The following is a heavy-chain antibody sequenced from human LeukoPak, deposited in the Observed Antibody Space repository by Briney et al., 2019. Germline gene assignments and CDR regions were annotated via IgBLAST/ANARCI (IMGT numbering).Heavy chain of an antibody. V-gene: IGHV4-61*01. D-gene: IGHD6-13*01. CDR1: GGSISSGTYY. J-gene: IGHJ2*01. CDR3: ARVYYSNSYDYWYFDL. Sequence: PSETLSLTCTVSGGSISSGTYYWNWIRQPPGEGLEWIGYVYYTGSTNYNPSLTSRVSMSVDTSKNQFSLKLSSVTAADTAVYYCARVYYSNSYDYWYFDLWGRGTLVTVSS. CDR2: VYYTGST.